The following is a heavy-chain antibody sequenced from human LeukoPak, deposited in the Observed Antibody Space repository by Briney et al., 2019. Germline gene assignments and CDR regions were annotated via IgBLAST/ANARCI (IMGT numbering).Heavy chain of an antibody. V-gene: IGHV4-59*11. D-gene: IGHD4-23*01. CDR1: GGSISSHY. CDR2: IYYSGST. CDR3: ARASFNTGGNLGAIIEY. J-gene: IGHJ4*02. Sequence: SETLSLTCTVSGGSISSHYWSWIRQPPGKGLEWIGYIYYSGSTNYNPSLKSRVTISVDTSKNQFSLKLSSVAAADTAVYYCARASFNTGGNLGAIIEYWGQGTLVTVYS.